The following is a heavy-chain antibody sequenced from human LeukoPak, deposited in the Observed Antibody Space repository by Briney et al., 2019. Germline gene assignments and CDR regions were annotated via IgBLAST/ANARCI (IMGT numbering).Heavy chain of an antibody. J-gene: IGHJ6*03. Sequence: ASVKVSCKASGYTFTSYGISWVRQAPGQGLEWMGWISANNGNTNYAQKFQDRVTMTTDTSTSTAYMELRSLRSDDTAVFYCARVMYPTVTQHYYYYYMDVWGKGTTVTVSS. V-gene: IGHV1-18*01. CDR1: GYTFTSYG. CDR2: ISANNGNT. CDR3: ARVMYPTVTQHYYYYYMDV. D-gene: IGHD1-1*01.